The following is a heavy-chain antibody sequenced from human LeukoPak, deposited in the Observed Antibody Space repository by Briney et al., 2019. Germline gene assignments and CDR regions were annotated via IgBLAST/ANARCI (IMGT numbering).Heavy chain of an antibody. CDR3: ASWILGYCSGGSCYDAFDI. CDR2: IYPGDSDT. J-gene: IGHJ3*02. CDR1: GYSFTSHW. V-gene: IGHV5-51*01. D-gene: IGHD2-15*01. Sequence: GESLKISCKGSGYSFTSHWIGWVRQMPGKGLEWMGIIYPGDSDTRYSPSFQGQVTISADKSSSTAYLQWSSLKASDTAMYYCASWILGYCSGGSCYDAFDIWGQGTMVTVSS.